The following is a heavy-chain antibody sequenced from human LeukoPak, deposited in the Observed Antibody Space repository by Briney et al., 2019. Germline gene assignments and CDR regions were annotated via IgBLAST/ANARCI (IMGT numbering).Heavy chain of an antibody. D-gene: IGHD6-13*01. V-gene: IGHV4-59*01. CDR1: GGSISSYY. CDR2: IYYSGST. CDR3: ARDTAAAGTAHYYYYGMDV. Sequence: SETLSLTCTVSGGSISSYYWSWIRQPAGKGLEWIGYIYYSGSTNYNPSVKSRVTISVDTSKNQFSLKLSSVTAADTAVYYCARDTAAAGTAHYYYYGMDVWGQGTTVTVSS. J-gene: IGHJ6*02.